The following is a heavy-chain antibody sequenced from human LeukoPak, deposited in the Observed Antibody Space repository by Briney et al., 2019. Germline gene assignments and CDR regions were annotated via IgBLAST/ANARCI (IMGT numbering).Heavy chain of an antibody. D-gene: IGHD6-19*01. V-gene: IGHV4-39*01. CDR2: MYYNGNN. Sequence: SETLSLTCNVSGGSMGGHSLDWDWSRQAPGKGREWIESMYYNGNNFYNPCRESQIAISIDMSKSQFSLHLSSVTAADTAIYYCARLTALAGHRGAFDIWGPGTMVTVSS. CDR3: ARLTALAGHRGAFDI. CDR1: GGSMGGHSLD. J-gene: IGHJ3*02.